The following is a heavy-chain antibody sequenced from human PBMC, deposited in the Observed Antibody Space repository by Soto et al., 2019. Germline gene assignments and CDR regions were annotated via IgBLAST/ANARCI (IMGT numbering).Heavy chain of an antibody. J-gene: IGHJ6*02. CDR3: ARADSGYAHGYYYYGMDV. D-gene: IGHD5-12*01. V-gene: IGHV3-48*01. Sequence: PGGSLRLSCAASGFTFSSYSMNWVRQAPGKGLEWVSYISSSSSTIYYADSVKGRFTSSRDNAKNSLYLQMNSLRAEDTAVYYCARADSGYAHGYYYYGMDVWGQGTTVTVSS. CDR2: ISSSSSTI. CDR1: GFTFSSYS.